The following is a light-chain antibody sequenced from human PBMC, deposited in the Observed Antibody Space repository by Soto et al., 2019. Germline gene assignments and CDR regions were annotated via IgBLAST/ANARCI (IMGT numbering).Light chain of an antibody. CDR1: QSVLYSSNNKNY. V-gene: IGKV4-1*01. Sequence: DIVMTQSPDSLAVSVGERATINCKSSQSVLYSSNNKNYLAWYQQKPGQPPKLLIYWASTRESGVPDRFSGSGSGTDFTLTISSLQAEDVAVYYCQQYYSTPTFGQGTKVEIK. CDR2: WAS. J-gene: IGKJ1*01. CDR3: QQYYSTPT.